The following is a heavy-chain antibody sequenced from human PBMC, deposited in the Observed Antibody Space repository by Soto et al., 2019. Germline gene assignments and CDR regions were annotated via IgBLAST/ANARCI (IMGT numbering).Heavy chain of an antibody. CDR2: INHSGST. J-gene: IGHJ5*02. Sequence: SETLSLTCAVYGGSFSGYYWGWIRQPPGKGLEWIGEINHSGSTNYNPSLKSRVTISVDTSKNQFSLKLSSVTAADTAVYYCARAEGIVVVPAAPRYNWFDPWGQGTLVTVSS. CDR3: ARAEGIVVVPAAPRYNWFDP. D-gene: IGHD2-2*01. V-gene: IGHV4-34*01. CDR1: GGSFSGYY.